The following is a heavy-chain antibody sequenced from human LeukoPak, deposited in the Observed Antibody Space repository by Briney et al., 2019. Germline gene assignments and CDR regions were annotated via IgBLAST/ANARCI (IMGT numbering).Heavy chain of an antibody. D-gene: IGHD6-13*01. J-gene: IGHJ3*02. CDR2: MYYSGST. CDR3: ARHLSWARGAFDI. V-gene: IGHV4-39*01. Sequence: SETLSLTCTVSGGSISSSSYYWGWIRQPPGKGLEWIGSMYYSGSTYDNPSLKSRVSISIDTSKNQLSLKLSSVTAADTAVYYCARHLSWARGAFDIWGRGTMVTVSS. CDR1: GGSISSSSYY.